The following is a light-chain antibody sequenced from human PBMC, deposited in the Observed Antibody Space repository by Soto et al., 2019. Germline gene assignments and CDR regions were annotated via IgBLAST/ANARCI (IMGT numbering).Light chain of an antibody. CDR1: QSISSY. Sequence: DIQMTQSPSSLSASVGDRVTITCRASQSISSYLNWYQQKPGKAPKLLIYAASSLQSGVPSRFSVSGSGTDFTLTISSLQPEDVATYYCKQSYSTPATFGPGTKVDIK. J-gene: IGKJ3*01. V-gene: IGKV1-39*01. CDR3: KQSYSTPAT. CDR2: AAS.